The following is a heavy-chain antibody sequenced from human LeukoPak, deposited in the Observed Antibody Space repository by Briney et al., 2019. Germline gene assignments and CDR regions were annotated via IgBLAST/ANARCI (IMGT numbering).Heavy chain of an antibody. CDR2: INGDGRNI. CDR3: TRDLMDYDVSTGLHHYYMDV. Sequence: PGGSLRLSCVASGFTLSSYWMHWVRQDPRKGLVGVSRINGDGRNIKYADSVRGRFTISRDNAKNTLYLQMNTLRVEDTAVYYCTRDLMDYDVSTGLHHYYMDVWGQGTTVTVSS. CDR1: GFTLSSYW. V-gene: IGHV3-74*01. J-gene: IGHJ6*02. D-gene: IGHD3-9*01.